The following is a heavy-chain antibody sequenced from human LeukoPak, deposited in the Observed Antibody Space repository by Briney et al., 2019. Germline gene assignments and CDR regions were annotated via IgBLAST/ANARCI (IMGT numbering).Heavy chain of an antibody. CDR3: AKDLTTMTTFFDY. J-gene: IGHJ4*02. D-gene: IGHD4-17*01. V-gene: IGHV3-23*01. CDR1: RFTFSSYA. CDR2: ISDSGGST. Sequence: GGSLRLSCAASRFTFSSYAMSGVRQAPGKGLEWVSAISDSGGSTYYADSVKGRFTISRDNPKNTLYLQMNSLRAEDTAVYYCAKDLTTMTTFFDYWGQGTLVTVSP.